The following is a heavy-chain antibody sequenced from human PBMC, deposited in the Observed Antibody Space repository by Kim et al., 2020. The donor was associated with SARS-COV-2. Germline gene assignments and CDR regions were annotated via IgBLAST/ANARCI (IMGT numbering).Heavy chain of an antibody. CDR1: GYTLTELS. V-gene: IGHV1-24*01. Sequence: ASVKVSCKVSGYTLTELSMHWVRQAPGKGLEWMGGFDPADGETIYAQKFQGRVTMTEDTSTDTAYMELSSLRSEDTAVYYCATVAWGARGWFDPWGQGTLVTVSS. D-gene: IGHD1-26*01. J-gene: IGHJ5*02. CDR3: ATVAWGARGWFDP. CDR2: FDPADGET.